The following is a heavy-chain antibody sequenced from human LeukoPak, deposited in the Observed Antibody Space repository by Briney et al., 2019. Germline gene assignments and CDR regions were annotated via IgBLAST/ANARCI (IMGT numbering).Heavy chain of an antibody. Sequence: PSETLSLTCTVSGYSISSAYYWGWIRQPPGKGLEWIGSIYHSGRTYYNPSLKSRVTISLDTSTNQFSLRLGSVTAADTAVYYCARNPQQWLFDYWGQGTLVTVSS. D-gene: IGHD6-19*01. CDR3: ARNPQQWLFDY. CDR2: IYHSGRT. J-gene: IGHJ4*02. V-gene: IGHV4-38-2*02. CDR1: GYSISSAYY.